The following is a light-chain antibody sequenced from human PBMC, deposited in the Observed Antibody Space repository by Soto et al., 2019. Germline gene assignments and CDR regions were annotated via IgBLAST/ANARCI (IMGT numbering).Light chain of an antibody. CDR3: QQYNNWPFS. Sequence: EIIMTQSPGPLSVSPGERATLSCMAAQGVTTNFAWYQQKSGQSPRLLIYDVSNRATGVPARFSGSGSETDFTLTISGLRSEDAAVYFCQQYNNWPFSFGQGTRLEIK. CDR2: DVS. CDR1: QGVTTN. J-gene: IGKJ5*01. V-gene: IGKV3-15*01.